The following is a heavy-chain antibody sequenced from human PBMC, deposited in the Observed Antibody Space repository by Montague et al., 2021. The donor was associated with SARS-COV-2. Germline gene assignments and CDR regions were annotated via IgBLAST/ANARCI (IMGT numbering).Heavy chain of an antibody. V-gene: IGHV3-23*01. D-gene: IGHD6-19*01. CDR3: AKALYSGGFFFESGSDF. J-gene: IGHJ4*02. CDR1: GFTFGDYA. Sequence: SLRLSCAASGFTFGDYAINWVRQAPGKGLEWVASISGDGATAYYAESVLGRFAISRDNSKNTVLLQMDSLRVKDAAVYYCAKALYSGGFFFESGSDFWGQGTLVTASS. CDR2: ISGDGATA.